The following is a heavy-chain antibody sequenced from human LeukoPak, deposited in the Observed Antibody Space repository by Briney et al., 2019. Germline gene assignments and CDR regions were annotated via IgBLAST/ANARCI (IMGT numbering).Heavy chain of an antibody. D-gene: IGHD3-22*01. CDR2: ISSNGRTT. J-gene: IGHJ4*02. CDR3: VKGAEAFCDSKSDY. Sequence: PGGSLRLSCAASGFTFSNAYMSWVRQAPGKGLEYVSAISSNGRTTYYADSLKGRFTISRDNSKNTLYLQMSSLRAEDTAVYYCVKGAEAFCDSKSDYWGQGTLLTVSS. CDR1: GFTFSNAY. V-gene: IGHV3-64*03.